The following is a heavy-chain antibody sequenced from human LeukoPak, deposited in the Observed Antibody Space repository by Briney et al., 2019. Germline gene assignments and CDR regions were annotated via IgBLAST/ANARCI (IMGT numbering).Heavy chain of an antibody. CDR3: ATKGGWLLHYFDY. D-gene: IGHD2-15*01. V-gene: IGHV3-23*01. CDR1: GFTFSSYS. CDR2: ISGSGGST. J-gene: IGHJ4*02. Sequence: GGSLRLSCAASGFTFSSYSMNWVRQAPGKGLEWVSAISGSGGSTYYADSVKGRFTISRDNSKNTLYLQMNSLRAEDTAVYYCATKGGWLLHYFDYWGQGTLVTVSS.